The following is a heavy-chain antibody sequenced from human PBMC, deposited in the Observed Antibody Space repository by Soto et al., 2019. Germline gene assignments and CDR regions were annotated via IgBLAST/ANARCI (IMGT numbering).Heavy chain of an antibody. CDR1: GFTFSSYS. J-gene: IGHJ4*02. D-gene: IGHD3-10*01. CDR3: AKDHHYYGSGTFDY. CDR2: ISYDGSNK. V-gene: IGHV3-30*18. Sequence: PGGSLRLSCAASGFTFSSYSMDWVRQAPGKGLEWVAVISYDGSNKYYADSVKGRFTISRDNSRNTLFLQMNSLRAEDTAVYYCAKDHHYYGSGTFDYWGQGTLVTVSS.